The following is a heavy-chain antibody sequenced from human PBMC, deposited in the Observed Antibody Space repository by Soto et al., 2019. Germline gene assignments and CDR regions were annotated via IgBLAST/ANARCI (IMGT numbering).Heavy chain of an antibody. J-gene: IGHJ4*02. CDR2: ISAYNGNT. D-gene: IGHD5-18*01. Sequence: ASLKVSCKASGYTFTSYGISWVRQAPGQGLEWMGRISAYNGNTNYAQKLQGRVTMTTDTSTSTAYMELRSLRSDDTAVYYCARGIQLWFLPDYWGQGTLVTVSS. CDR1: GYTFTSYG. V-gene: IGHV1-18*04. CDR3: ARGIQLWFLPDY.